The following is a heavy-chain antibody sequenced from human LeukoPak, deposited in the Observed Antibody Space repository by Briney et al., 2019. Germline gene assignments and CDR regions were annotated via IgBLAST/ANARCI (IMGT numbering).Heavy chain of an antibody. CDR2: IYTSGST. Sequence: PSETLSLTCTVSGGSISGYYWSWIRQPAGKGLEWIGRIYTSGSTNYNPSLKSRVTISVDKSKNQFSLKLSSVTAADTAVYYCARRLGYTRVFDYWGQGTLVTVSS. J-gene: IGHJ4*02. CDR1: GGSISGYY. V-gene: IGHV4-4*07. D-gene: IGHD1-1*01. CDR3: ARRLGYTRVFDY.